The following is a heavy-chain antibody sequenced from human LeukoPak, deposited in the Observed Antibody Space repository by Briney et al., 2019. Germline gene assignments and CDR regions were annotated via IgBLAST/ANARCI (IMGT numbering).Heavy chain of an antibody. D-gene: IGHD3-16*02. CDR3: ARSSYDYVWGSYRYADY. CDR2: ISYDGSNK. V-gene: IGHV3-30-3*01. CDR1: GFTFSMYA. Sequence: GRSLRLSCAASGFTFSMYAMHWVRQAPGKGLEWVAVISYDGSNKYYADSVQGRFTISRDNSKNTLYLQMNSLRAEDTAVYYCARSSYDYVWGSYRYADYWGQGTLVTVSS. J-gene: IGHJ4*02.